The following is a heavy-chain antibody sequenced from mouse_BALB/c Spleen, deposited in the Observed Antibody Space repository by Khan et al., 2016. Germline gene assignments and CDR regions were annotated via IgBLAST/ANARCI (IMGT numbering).Heavy chain of an antibody. J-gene: IGHJ4*01. V-gene: IGHV9-1*02. D-gene: IGHD2-5*01. CDR2: INTYTGEP. Sequence: QSQLVQSGPELKKPGETVKISCKASGYTFTNYGMNWVKQAPGKGLKWMGWINTYTGEPTYADDFKGRFAFYLETSASTVYLQINNLKNEDMATYFCARQYYSNHAMDYWGQGTSVTVSS. CDR1: GYTFTNYG. CDR3: ARQYYSNHAMDY.